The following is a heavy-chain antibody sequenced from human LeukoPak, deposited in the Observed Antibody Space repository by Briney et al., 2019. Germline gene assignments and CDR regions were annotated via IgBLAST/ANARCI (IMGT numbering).Heavy chain of an antibody. D-gene: IGHD3-10*01. V-gene: IGHV3-23*01. Sequence: GGSLRLSCAASGFTFNTYAMSWVRQAPGKGLEWVSAISGSSGNTYYADSVKGRFTISRDNSNNTLYLQMHSLRAEDTAVYYCARISGSGSNYYYYMDVWGKGTAVTISS. J-gene: IGHJ6*03. CDR3: ARISGSGSNYYYYMDV. CDR2: ISGSSGNT. CDR1: GFTFNTYA.